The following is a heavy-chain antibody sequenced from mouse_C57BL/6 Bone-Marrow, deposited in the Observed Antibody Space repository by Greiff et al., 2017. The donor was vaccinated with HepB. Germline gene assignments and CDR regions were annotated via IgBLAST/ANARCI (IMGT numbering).Heavy chain of an antibody. Sequence: QVQLQQSGPGLVKPGASVKISCKASGYSFTSYYIHWVKQRPGQGLEWIGWIYPGGGNTKYNEKFKGKATLTADTSSSTAYMQLSSLTSEDSAVYYCAKDYYGSYYAMDYWGQGTSVTVSS. V-gene: IGHV1-66*01. J-gene: IGHJ4*01. CDR2: IYPGGGNT. CDR3: AKDYYGSYYAMDY. D-gene: IGHD1-1*01. CDR1: GYSFTSYY.